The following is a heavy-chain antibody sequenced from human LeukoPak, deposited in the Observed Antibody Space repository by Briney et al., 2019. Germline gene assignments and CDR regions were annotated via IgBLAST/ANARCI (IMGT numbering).Heavy chain of an antibody. Sequence: GGSLRLSCAASGFTFSTYAMSWVRQAPGKGLECVSAISGSGGSTYYADSVKGRLTISRDNSKNTLSLQMNSLRAEDTAVYYCTTDPGVPQYYYDSSGYPLYFDYWGQGTLVTVSS. D-gene: IGHD3-22*01. CDR3: TTDPGVPQYYYDSSGYPLYFDY. V-gene: IGHV3-23*01. CDR2: ISGSGGST. J-gene: IGHJ4*02. CDR1: GFTFSTYA.